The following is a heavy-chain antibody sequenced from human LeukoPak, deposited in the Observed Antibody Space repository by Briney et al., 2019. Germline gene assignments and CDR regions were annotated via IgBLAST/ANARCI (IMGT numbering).Heavy chain of an antibody. CDR3: ARVIRAAPGKGYFDY. CDR2: ISGSGGST. J-gene: IGHJ4*02. D-gene: IGHD6-13*01. CDR1: GFTFSTYA. Sequence: GGSLRLSCAASGFTFSTYAMSWVRQAPGKGLEWASSISGSGGSTYNADSVKGRCTISRDSSKNTLYLQMNRLRAEDTAIYYCARVIRAAPGKGYFDYWGQGTLVTVSS. V-gene: IGHV3-23*01.